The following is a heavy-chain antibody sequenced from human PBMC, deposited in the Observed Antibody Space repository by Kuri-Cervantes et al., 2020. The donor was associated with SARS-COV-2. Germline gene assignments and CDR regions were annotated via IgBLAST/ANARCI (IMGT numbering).Heavy chain of an antibody. CDR1: GGSISSHY. CDR3: ARLSAAGYFDY. CDR2: IYYSGST. Sequence: SETLSLTCTVSGGSISSHYWSWIRQPPGKGLEWIGYIYYSGSTNYNPSLKSRVTISVDTSKNQFSLKLSSVTAADTAVYYCARLSAAGYFDYWGQGTLVTVSS. J-gene: IGHJ4*02. V-gene: IGHV4-59*08. D-gene: IGHD6-13*01.